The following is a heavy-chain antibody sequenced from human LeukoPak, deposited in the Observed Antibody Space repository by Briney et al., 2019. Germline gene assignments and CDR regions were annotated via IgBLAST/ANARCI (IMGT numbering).Heavy chain of an antibody. D-gene: IGHD6-6*01. V-gene: IGHV4-34*01. J-gene: IGHJ4*02. CDR1: GGSFSGYH. CDR2: INHRGST. CDR3: ARGRGAARFVTIEFDY. Sequence: SETLSLTCAVYGGSFSGYHWNWIRQPPGKGLEWIGEINHRGSTNYNPSLKSRVTMSVDTSKNQFSLKLSSVTAADTAVYYCARGRGAARFVTIEFDYWGQGALVTVSS.